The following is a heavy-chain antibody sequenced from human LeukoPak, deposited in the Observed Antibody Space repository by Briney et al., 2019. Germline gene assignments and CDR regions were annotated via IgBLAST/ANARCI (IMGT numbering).Heavy chain of an antibody. CDR2: IGSSSSPI. V-gene: IGHV3-48*02. Sequence: GGSQRLSCAASGFTFSSYGMNWVRQAPGKRLEWVSYIGSSSSPIYYADSVKGRFTVSRDNAKNSLYVQMNSLRDEDTAVYYCARAMKSGYDYWGQGTMAPVSS. D-gene: IGHD5-12*01. J-gene: IGHJ4*02. CDR3: ARAMKSGYDY. CDR1: GFTFSSYG.